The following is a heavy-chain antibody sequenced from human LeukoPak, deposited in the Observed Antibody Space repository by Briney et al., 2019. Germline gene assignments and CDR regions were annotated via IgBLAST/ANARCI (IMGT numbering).Heavy chain of an antibody. CDR1: GFTFSSYS. J-gene: IGHJ6*02. D-gene: IGHD6-19*01. Sequence: GGSLRLSCAASGFTFSSYSMNWVRQAPGKGLEWVSYISSSSSTIYYADSVKGRFTISRDNAKNSLYLQMNSLRAEDAAVYYCARDPPSGWYGEDYYYYGMDVWGQGTTVTVSS. CDR2: ISSSSSTI. V-gene: IGHV3-48*04. CDR3: ARDPPSGWYGEDYYYYGMDV.